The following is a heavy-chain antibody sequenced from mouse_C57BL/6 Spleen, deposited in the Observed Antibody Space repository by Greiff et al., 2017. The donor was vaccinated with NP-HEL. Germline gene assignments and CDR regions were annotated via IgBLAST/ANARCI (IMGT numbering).Heavy chain of an antibody. J-gene: IGHJ4*01. V-gene: IGHV5-12*01. D-gene: IGHD2-4*01. CDR1: GFTFSDYY. CDR2: ISNGGGST. CDR3: ARLYYDYDGNAMDY. Sequence: EVMLVESGGGLVQPGGSLKLSCAASGFTFSDYYMYWVRQTPEKRLEWVAYISNGGGSTYYPDTVKGRFTISRDNAKNTLYLQMSRLKSEDTAMYYCARLYYDYDGNAMDYWGQGTSVTVSS.